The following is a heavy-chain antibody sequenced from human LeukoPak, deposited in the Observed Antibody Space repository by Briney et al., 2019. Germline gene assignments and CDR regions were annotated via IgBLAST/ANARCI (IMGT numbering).Heavy chain of an antibody. CDR1: GGSISSSSYY. CDR3: ARDFTGYYYYMDV. CDR2: IYYSGST. J-gene: IGHJ6*03. D-gene: IGHD3-16*01. V-gene: IGHV4-39*07. Sequence: SETLSLTCTVSGGSISSSSYYWGWIRQPPGKGLEWIGSIYYSGSTYYNPSLKSRVTISVDTSKNQFSLKLSSVTAADTAVYYCARDFTGYYYYMDVWGKGTTVTVSS.